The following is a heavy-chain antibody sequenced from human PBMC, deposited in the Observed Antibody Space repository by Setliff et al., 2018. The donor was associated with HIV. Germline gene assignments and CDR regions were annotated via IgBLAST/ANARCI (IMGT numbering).Heavy chain of an antibody. J-gene: IGHJ4*02. Sequence: ASVKVSCKASGYIFTSYTMHWVRQAPGQRLEWMGWINADNGNTKYSQKFQGRIISTRDTSASTAYLELRGLRSDDTAIYYCAREHGTSWPYFDFWGQGTQVTVSS. V-gene: IGHV1-3*01. CDR3: AREHGTSWPYFDF. CDR2: INADNGNT. CDR1: GYIFTSYT.